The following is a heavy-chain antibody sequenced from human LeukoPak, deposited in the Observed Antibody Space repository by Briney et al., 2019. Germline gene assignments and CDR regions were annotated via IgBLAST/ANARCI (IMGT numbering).Heavy chain of an antibody. D-gene: IGHD1-26*01. CDR3: ARERGVGATGY. CDR1: GGSISSGSYY. Sequence: SETLSLTCTVSGGSISSGSYYWSWIRQPAGKGLEWIRRIYTSGSTNYNPSLKSRVTISVDTSKNQFSLKLSSVTAADTAVYYCARERGVGATGYWGQGTLVTVSS. V-gene: IGHV4-61*02. J-gene: IGHJ4*02. CDR2: IYTSGST.